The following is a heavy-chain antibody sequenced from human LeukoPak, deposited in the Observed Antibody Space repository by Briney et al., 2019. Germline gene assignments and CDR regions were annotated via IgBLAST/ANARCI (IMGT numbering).Heavy chain of an antibody. CDR3: ARVGLVGVPAASNFDY. CDR2: ISSSSSYI. V-gene: IGHV3-21*01. D-gene: IGHD2-2*01. Sequence: GGSLRLSRAASGFTFSSYSMNWVRQAPGKGLEWVSSISSSSSYIYYADSVKGRFTISRDNAKNSLYLQMNSLRAEDTAVYYCARVGLVGVPAASNFDYWGQGTLVTVSS. CDR1: GFTFSSYS. J-gene: IGHJ4*02.